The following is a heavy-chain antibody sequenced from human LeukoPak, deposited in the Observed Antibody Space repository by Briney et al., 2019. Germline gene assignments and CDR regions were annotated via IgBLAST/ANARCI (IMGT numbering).Heavy chain of an antibody. D-gene: IGHD2-21*02. CDR1: GFTFSSYS. J-gene: IGHJ3*02. CDR3: ARDAYCGGDCYSGDAFDI. Sequence: PGGSLRLSCAASGFTFSSYSMNWVRQAPGKGLEWVSSISSSSSDIYYADSVKGRFTISRDNAKNSLYLQMNSLRAEDTAVYYCARDAYCGGDCYSGDAFDIWGQGTMVTVSS. CDR2: ISSSSSDI. V-gene: IGHV3-21*01.